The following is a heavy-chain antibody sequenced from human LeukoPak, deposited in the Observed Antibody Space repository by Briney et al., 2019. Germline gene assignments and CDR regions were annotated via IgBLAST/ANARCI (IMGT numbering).Heavy chain of an antibody. CDR1: GFTFDDFG. J-gene: IGHJ4*02. Sequence: GGSLRLSCAASGFTFDDFGMNWVRQAPGKGLEWVSAINWNGGSTGYADSVKGRFTISRDNAKNSLYLQMNSLRAEDTAVYYCARVRGIAAAAPFDYWGQGTLVTVSS. CDR3: ARVRGIAAAAPFDY. D-gene: IGHD6-13*01. V-gene: IGHV3-20*04. CDR2: INWNGGST.